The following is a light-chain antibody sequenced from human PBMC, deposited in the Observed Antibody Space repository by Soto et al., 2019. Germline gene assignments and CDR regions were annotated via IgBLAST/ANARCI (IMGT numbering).Light chain of an antibody. J-gene: IGKJ5*01. Sequence: EIVLTQSPATLCLSPGERATLSCRASQSVSNYLAWYQQKPGQAPRLLIYDASNRATDIPARFSGSGSGTDFTLTFSSLEPEDFAVYYCQQYSNWPITFGQGTRLEIK. CDR1: QSVSNY. V-gene: IGKV3-11*01. CDR3: QQYSNWPIT. CDR2: DAS.